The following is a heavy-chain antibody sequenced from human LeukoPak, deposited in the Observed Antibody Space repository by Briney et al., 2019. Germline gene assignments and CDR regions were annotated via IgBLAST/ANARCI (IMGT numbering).Heavy chain of an antibody. J-gene: IGHJ4*02. Sequence: GSLRLSCAASGFTFSSYAMSWVRQAPGKGLEWIGEINHSGSTNYNPSLKSRVTISVDTSKNQFSLKLSSVTAADTAVYYCARGPHTAMGSVDYWGQGTLVTVSS. D-gene: IGHD5-18*01. V-gene: IGHV4-34*01. CDR1: GFTFSSYA. CDR3: ARGPHTAMGSVDY. CDR2: INHSGST.